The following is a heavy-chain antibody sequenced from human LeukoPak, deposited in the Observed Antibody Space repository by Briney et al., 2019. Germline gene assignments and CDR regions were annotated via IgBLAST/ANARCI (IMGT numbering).Heavy chain of an antibody. CDR2: IYYSGST. CDR1: GGSISSGDYY. CDR3: ASGAAAPGAFDI. J-gene: IGHJ3*02. D-gene: IGHD2-2*01. V-gene: IGHV4-30-4*08. Sequence: SETLSPTCTVSGGSISSGDYYWSWIRQPPGKGLEWIGYIYYSGSTYYNPSLKSRVTISVDTSKNQFSLKLSSVTAADTAVYYCASGAAAPGAFDIWGQGTMVTVSS.